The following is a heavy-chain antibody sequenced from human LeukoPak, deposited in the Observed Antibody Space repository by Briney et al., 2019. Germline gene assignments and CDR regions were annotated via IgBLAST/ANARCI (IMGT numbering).Heavy chain of an antibody. CDR2: INHSGST. Sequence: SETLSLTCAVYGGSFSGYYWSCIRQPPGKGLEWIGEINHSGSTNYNPSLKSRVTISVDTSKNQFSLKLSSVTAADTAVYYCARRRKAAQRTLLDYWGQGTLVTVSS. V-gene: IGHV4-34*01. CDR1: GGSFSGYY. CDR3: ARRRKAAQRTLLDY. J-gene: IGHJ4*02. D-gene: IGHD2-15*01.